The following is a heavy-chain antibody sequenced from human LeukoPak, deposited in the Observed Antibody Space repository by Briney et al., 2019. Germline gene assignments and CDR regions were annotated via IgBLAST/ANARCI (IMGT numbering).Heavy chain of an antibody. CDR2: IYYSGST. V-gene: IGHV4-30-4*08. CDR1: GGSISSGDYY. D-gene: IGHD2-2*02. Sequence: SETLSPTCTVSGGSISSGDYYWSWIRQPPGKGLEWIGYIYYSGSTYYNPSLKSRVTISVDTSKNQFSLKLSSVTAADTAVYYCARSLRESGCSSTSCYTYYYYYMDVWGKGTTVTVSS. CDR3: ARSLRESGCSSTSCYTYYYYYMDV. J-gene: IGHJ6*03.